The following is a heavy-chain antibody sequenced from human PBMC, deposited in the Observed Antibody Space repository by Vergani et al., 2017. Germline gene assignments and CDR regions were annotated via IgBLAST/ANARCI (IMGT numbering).Heavy chain of an antibody. Sequence: QLQLQESGPGLVKPSGTLSLTCTVSGGSISSQGYYWCGIRQSPGKGLEWIGKNHYVGSTYYNPSFKSRVTTSLDTSKNQFSLRLTSVTAADTAVYYCARHIYSGSYVDSWGPGTLVTVSS. CDR2: NHYVGST. J-gene: IGHJ5*01. CDR3: ARHIYSGSYVDS. CDR1: GGSISSQGYY. V-gene: IGHV4-39*01. D-gene: IGHD1-26*01.